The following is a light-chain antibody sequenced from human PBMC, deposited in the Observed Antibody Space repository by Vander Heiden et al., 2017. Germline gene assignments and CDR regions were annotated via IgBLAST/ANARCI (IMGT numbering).Light chain of an antibody. CDR2: GKS. V-gene: IGKV1D-12*01. Sequence: DIQMTSPPSAVTASVGERDTITGRARRDMNIWLAWYQHKQREAPNLLIYGKSKLQSGVPSRFSGSGSGTDLTLTISSLQPEDVATYYCQQENNFPQIFTFGPGTKVDIK. J-gene: IGKJ3*01. CDR1: RDMNIW. CDR3: QQENNFPQIFT.